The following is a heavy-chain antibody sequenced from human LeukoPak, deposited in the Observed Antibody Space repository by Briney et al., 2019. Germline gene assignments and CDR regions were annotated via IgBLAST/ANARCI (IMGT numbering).Heavy chain of an antibody. Sequence: PSGTLSLTCAVSGDSISSDKWWSWVRQPPGKGLEYIGEFHQSVSTNYNPSLKSRLTISVHKSKNQFSLKLSSVTAADTAVYYYARESRGSYFVGGYFDYWGQGTLVTVSS. CDR1: GDSISSDKW. J-gene: IGHJ4*02. CDR3: ARESRGSYFVGGYFDY. V-gene: IGHV4-4*02. D-gene: IGHD1-26*01. CDR2: FHQSVST.